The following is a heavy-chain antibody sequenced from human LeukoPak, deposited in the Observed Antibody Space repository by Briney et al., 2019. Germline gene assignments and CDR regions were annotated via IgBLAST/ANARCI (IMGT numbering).Heavy chain of an antibody. CDR1: GFTFSSYS. Sequence: GGSLRLSCAASGFTFSSYSMNWVRDAPGKGVEWGSYISSSSSTIYSADSVKGRFTISRDNAKNSLYLQMNSRRAEDTAVYYCARGGVVGRAFMDVWGKGTTVTVSS. CDR2: ISSSSSTI. V-gene: IGHV3-48*04. CDR3: ARGGVVGRAFMDV. D-gene: IGHD3-3*01. J-gene: IGHJ6*03.